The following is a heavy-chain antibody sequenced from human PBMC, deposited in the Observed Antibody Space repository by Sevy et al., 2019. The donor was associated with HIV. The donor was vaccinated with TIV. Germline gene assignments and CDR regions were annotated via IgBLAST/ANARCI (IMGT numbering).Heavy chain of an antibody. CDR1: GGSISSYY. CDR3: ARTNPYSSSWNNWFDP. J-gene: IGHJ5*02. D-gene: IGHD6-13*01. CDR2: IYTSGST. Sequence: SETLSLTCTVSGGSISSYYWSWIRQPAGKGLEWIGRIYTSGSTNYNPSLKSRVTMSVDTSKNQFSLKLSSVTAAGTAVYYCARTNPYSSSWNNWFDPWGQGTLVTVSS. V-gene: IGHV4-4*07.